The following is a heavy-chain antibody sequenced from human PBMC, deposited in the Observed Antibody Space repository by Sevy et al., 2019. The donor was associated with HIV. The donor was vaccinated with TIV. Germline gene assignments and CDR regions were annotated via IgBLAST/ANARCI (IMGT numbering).Heavy chain of an antibody. D-gene: IGHD4-17*01. J-gene: IGHJ4*02. CDR2: IYYSGST. Sequence: SETLSLTCTVSGGSISSGGYYWSWIRQHPGKGLEWIGYIYYSGSTYYNPSLKSRVTISVDTSKNQFSLKLSSVTAADTAVYYCARRLVFVVTTGHFDYWGQGTLVTVSS. CDR3: ARRLVFVVTTGHFDY. CDR1: GGSISSGGYY. V-gene: IGHV4-31*03.